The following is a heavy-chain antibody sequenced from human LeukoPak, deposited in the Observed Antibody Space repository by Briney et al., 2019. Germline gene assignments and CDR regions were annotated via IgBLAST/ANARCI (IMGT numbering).Heavy chain of an antibody. J-gene: IGHJ4*02. D-gene: IGHD3-22*01. CDR2: ISYDGSNK. Sequence: GRSLRLSCAASGFTFSSYAMHWVRQAPGKGLEWVAVISYDGSNKYYADSVKGRFTISRDNSKNTLYLQMNSLRAEDTAVYYCARDRGVGSGYYAPGYWGQGTLVTVSS. CDR3: ARDRGVGSGYYAPGY. V-gene: IGHV3-30-3*01. CDR1: GFTFSSYA.